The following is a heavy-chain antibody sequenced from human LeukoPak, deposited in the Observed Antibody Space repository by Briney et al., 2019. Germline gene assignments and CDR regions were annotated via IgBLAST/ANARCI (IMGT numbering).Heavy chain of an antibody. CDR1: GYTFTGYY. Sequence: VASVKVSCKASGYTFTGYYMHWVRQAPGQGLEWMGRINPNSGGTNYAQKVQGRVTMTRDTSISTAYMELSRLRSDDTAVYYCARSIGDYYDSSGYYYSAFDIWGQGTMVTVSS. D-gene: IGHD3-22*01. CDR3: ARSIGDYYDSSGYYYSAFDI. J-gene: IGHJ3*02. V-gene: IGHV1-2*06. CDR2: INPNSGGT.